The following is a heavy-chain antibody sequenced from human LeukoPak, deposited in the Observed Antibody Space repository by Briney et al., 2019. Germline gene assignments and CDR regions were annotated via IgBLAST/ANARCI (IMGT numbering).Heavy chain of an antibody. D-gene: IGHD3-3*01. J-gene: IGHJ3*02. CDR1: GYTFTSYD. CDR2: MNPNSGNT. CDR3: ARSVVDFWSGSDDAFDI. V-gene: IGHV1-8*03. Sequence: ASVKVSCKASGYTFTSYDINWVRQATGQGLEWMGWMNPNSGNTGYAQKFQGRVTITRNTSISTAYMELSSLRSEDTAVYYCARSVVDFWSGSDDAFDIWGQGTMVTVSS.